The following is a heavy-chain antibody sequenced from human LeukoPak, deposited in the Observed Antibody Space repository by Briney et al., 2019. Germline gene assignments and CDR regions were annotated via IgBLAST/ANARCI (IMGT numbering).Heavy chain of an antibody. Sequence: ASVKVSCKASVYTFTSYGINWVRQAPGQGLEWMGWISAYNGNTNYAQKLQGRVTMTTDTSTSTAYMELRSLRSDDTAVYYCARESPRTIFGVVFDYYYMDVWGKGTTVSASS. D-gene: IGHD3-3*01. CDR3: ARESPRTIFGVVFDYYYMDV. CDR2: ISAYNGNT. V-gene: IGHV1-18*01. CDR1: VYTFTSYG. J-gene: IGHJ6*03.